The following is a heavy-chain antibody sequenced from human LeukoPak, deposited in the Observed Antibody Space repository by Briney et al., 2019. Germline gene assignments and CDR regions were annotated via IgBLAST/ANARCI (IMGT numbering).Heavy chain of an antibody. CDR3: ARDGSGSYLWELNWFDP. V-gene: IGHV1-2*02. J-gene: IGHJ5*02. CDR2: INPNSGGT. CDR1: GYTFTGYY. D-gene: IGHD3-10*01. Sequence: ASVKVSCKASGYTFTGYYMHWVRQAPGQGLEWMGWINPNSGGTNYAQKFQGRVTMTRDTSISTAYMELRSLRSDDTAVYYCARDGSGSYLWELNWFDPWGQGTLVTVSS.